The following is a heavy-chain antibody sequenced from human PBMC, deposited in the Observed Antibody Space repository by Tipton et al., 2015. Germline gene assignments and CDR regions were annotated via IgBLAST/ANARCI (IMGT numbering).Heavy chain of an antibody. V-gene: IGHV4-30-4*01. CDR2: IYYSGST. CDR3: ARAYYYDSSGYPLFDY. Sequence: TLSLTCTVSGGSIRSGDDYWSWIRQPPGKGLEWIGYIYYSGSTYYNPSLKSRITISLDTSKNQFSLKVNSVTAADTAVYYCARAYYYDSSGYPLFDYWCHGTLVTVSS. J-gene: IGHJ4*01. D-gene: IGHD3-22*01. CDR1: GGSIRSGDDY.